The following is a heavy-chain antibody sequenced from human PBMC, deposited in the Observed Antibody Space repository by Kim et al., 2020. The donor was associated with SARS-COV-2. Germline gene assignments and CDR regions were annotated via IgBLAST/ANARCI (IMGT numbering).Heavy chain of an antibody. CDR2: FDPEDGET. CDR1: GYTLTELS. D-gene: IGHD3-22*01. CDR3: ATARGTPESPYYYDSSGPNWFDP. V-gene: IGHV1-24*01. J-gene: IGHJ5*02. Sequence: ASVKVSCKVSGYTLTELSMHWVRQAPGKGLEWMGGFDPEDGETIYAQKFQGRVTMTEDTSTDTAYMELSSLRSEDTAVYYCATARGTPESPYYYDSSGPNWFDPWGQGTLVTVSS.